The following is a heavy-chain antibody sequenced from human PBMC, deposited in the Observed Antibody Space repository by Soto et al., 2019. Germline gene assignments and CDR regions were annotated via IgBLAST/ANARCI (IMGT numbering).Heavy chain of an antibody. Sequence: ASVKVSCKASGYTFLSYGISWVRQAPGQGLEWMGWISAYSGNTGYAQRLQDRVTLTRDTSTSIAYMELRSLRSDDTAVYYCARNPSGSSFDSWGQGTLVTVSS. CDR1: GYTFLSYG. D-gene: IGHD1-26*01. CDR3: ARNPSGSSFDS. CDR2: ISAYSGNT. J-gene: IGHJ4*02. V-gene: IGHV1-18*01.